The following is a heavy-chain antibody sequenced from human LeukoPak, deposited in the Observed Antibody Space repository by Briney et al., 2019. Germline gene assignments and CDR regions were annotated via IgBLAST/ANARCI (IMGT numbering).Heavy chain of an antibody. CDR1: GGSISSGGYY. V-gene: IGHV4-31*03. CDR2: IYYSGST. D-gene: IGHD3-22*01. CDR3: ARGRYDSSGYYYVY. Sequence: SETLSLTCTVSGGSISSGGYYWSWIRQHPGKGLEWIGYIYYSGSTYYNPSLKSRVTISVDTSKNQFSLKLSSVTAADTAVYYCARGRYDSSGYYYVYWGQGTLVTVSS. J-gene: IGHJ4*02.